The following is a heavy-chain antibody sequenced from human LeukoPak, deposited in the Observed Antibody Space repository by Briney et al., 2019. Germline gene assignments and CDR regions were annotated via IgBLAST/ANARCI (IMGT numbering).Heavy chain of an antibody. CDR2: IYTSGST. Sequence: SETLSLTCTVSGGSISSGSYYWSWIRQPAGKGLEWIGHIYTSGSTYYNPSLKSRVTISVDTSKNQFSLKLSSVTAADTAVYYCARGLVGIVVVPATTWGQGILVTVSS. D-gene: IGHD2-2*03. CDR1: GGSISSGSYY. V-gene: IGHV4-61*09. CDR3: ARGLVGIVVVPATT. J-gene: IGHJ5*02.